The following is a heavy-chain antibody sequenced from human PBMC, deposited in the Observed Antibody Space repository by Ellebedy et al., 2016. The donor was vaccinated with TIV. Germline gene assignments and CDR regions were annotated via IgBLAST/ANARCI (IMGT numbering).Heavy chain of an antibody. CDR3: ATKYDFWSGYDY. D-gene: IGHD3-3*01. J-gene: IGHJ4*02. V-gene: IGHV1-24*01. CDR2: FDPEDGET. Sequence: ASVKVSXKVSGYTLTELSMHWVRQAPGKGLEWMGGFDPEDGETIYAQKFQGRVTMTEDTSTDTAYMELSSLRSEDTAVYYCATKYDFWSGYDYWGQGTLVTVSS. CDR1: GYTLTELS.